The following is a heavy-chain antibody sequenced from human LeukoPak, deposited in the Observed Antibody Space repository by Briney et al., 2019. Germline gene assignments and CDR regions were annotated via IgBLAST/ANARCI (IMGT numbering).Heavy chain of an antibody. J-gene: IGHJ5*02. CDR2: ISAYNGNT. V-gene: IGHV1-18*01. Sequence: ASVKVSCKASGYTFTSYGISWVRQAPGQGLEWMGWISAYNGNTNYAQKLQGRVTMTTDTSTSTAYMELRSLRSDDTAVYYCARDRRVTTGLRVLNWFDPWGQGTLVTVSS. CDR3: ARDRRVTTGLRVLNWFDP. D-gene: IGHD4-11*01. CDR1: GYTFTSYG.